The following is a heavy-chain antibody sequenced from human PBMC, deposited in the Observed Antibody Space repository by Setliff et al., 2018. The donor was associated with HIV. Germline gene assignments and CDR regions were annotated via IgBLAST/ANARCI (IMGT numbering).Heavy chain of an antibody. CDR1: GGSISNDNYY. CDR3: ARELGLGTFYYDSTGNPKANAFDI. D-gene: IGHD3-22*01. Sequence: KTSETLSLTCTVSGGSISNDNYYWSWIRQPAGKGLEWIGRIYASGSTNYNPSLKSPVSISVDTSRNQFSLKLTSVTAADTAVYYCARELGLGTFYYDSTGNPKANAFDIWGQGTMVTVSS. J-gene: IGHJ3*02. V-gene: IGHV4-61*02. CDR2: IYASGST.